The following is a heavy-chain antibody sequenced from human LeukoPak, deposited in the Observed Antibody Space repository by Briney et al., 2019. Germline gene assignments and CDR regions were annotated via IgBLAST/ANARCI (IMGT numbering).Heavy chain of an antibody. J-gene: IGHJ4*02. CDR3: ARGHRAWSY. Sequence: GGSLRLSCAASGFTVSTNYMSWVRQAPGKGLEWVANVKQDGSEKNYVDSVKGRFTISRDNAKNSLYLQMNSLRVDDTAVYYCARGHRAWSYWGQGTLVTVSS. V-gene: IGHV3-7*01. CDR2: VKQDGSEK. D-gene: IGHD3-3*01. CDR1: GFTVSTNY.